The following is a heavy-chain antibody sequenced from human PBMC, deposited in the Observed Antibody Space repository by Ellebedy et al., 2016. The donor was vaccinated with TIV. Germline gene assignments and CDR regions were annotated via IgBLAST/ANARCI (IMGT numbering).Heavy chain of an antibody. Sequence: ASVKVSCXASGYTFTDYYINWVRQAPGQGLEWMGWISTNSGNTGYAQKFQGRVTMTRDTSISTAYMELSRLRSDDTAVYYCARVEGSGAFDIWGQGTMVTVSS. J-gene: IGHJ3*02. CDR1: GYTFTDYY. CDR2: ISTNSGNT. D-gene: IGHD3-10*01. V-gene: IGHV1-2*02. CDR3: ARVEGSGAFDI.